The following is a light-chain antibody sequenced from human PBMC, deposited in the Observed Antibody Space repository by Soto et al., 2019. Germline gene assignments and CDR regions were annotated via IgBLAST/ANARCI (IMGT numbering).Light chain of an antibody. J-gene: IGKJ3*01. CDR3: QKDDNLPHT. V-gene: IGKV1-33*01. CDR1: QDISND. CDR2: AAF. Sequence: DIPMTQSPSSLSASVGDRVTITCQASQDISNDLNWYQQKPGKAPKLLIYAAFNLETGVPSRFSGSGSGTHVTFTISSLQPEDSATYYWQKDDNLPHTFGPGTKVDIK.